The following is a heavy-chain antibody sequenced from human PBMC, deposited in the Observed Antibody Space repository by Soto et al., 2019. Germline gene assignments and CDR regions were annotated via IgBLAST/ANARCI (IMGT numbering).Heavy chain of an antibody. V-gene: IGHV4-30-2*01. CDR2: ISHGGSP. J-gene: IGHJ6*02. CDR3: ARGHYYYAMDV. Sequence: SETLSLTCGVSGGSVSSGVFSWNWIRQPPGQGLEWIGYISHGGSPHYTPSLRSRVSISVDRSTNVISLNLTSMTPADTAVYFCARGHYYYAMDVWGQGTTVTVSS. CDR1: GGSVSSGVFS.